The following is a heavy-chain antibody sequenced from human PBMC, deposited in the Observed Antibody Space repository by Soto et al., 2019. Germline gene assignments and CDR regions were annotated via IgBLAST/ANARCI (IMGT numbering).Heavy chain of an antibody. CDR1: GFSLSNGKVG. V-gene: IGHV2-26*01. J-gene: IGHJ6*03. D-gene: IGHD6-19*01. CDR2: IFSNDEK. Sequence: SGPTLVNPTETLTLTCTVSGFSLSNGKVGVSWIRQPPGKALEWLAHIFSNDEKSYRTSLKSRLTISEDASKSQVVLTMTNVDPVDTATYYCARILFGRSVAGGYFYMDVWGKGTTVTVSS. CDR3: ARILFGRSVAGGYFYMDV.